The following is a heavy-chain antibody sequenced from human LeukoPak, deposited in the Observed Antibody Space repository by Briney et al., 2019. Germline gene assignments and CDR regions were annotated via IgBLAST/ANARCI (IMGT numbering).Heavy chain of an antibody. CDR1: GFNFSIYW. V-gene: IGHV3-7*01. Sequence: GGSLRLSCAASGFNFSIYWMSWVRQAPGRGLEWVANIKEDGSEKYYVDSVKGRFTISRDNAKNSLFLQMNSLRVEDTAVYYRARDYYYYDSGNYYSNIANWGQGTLVTVSS. CDR3: ARDYYYYDSGNYYSNIAN. CDR2: IKEDGSEK. J-gene: IGHJ4*02. D-gene: IGHD3-10*01.